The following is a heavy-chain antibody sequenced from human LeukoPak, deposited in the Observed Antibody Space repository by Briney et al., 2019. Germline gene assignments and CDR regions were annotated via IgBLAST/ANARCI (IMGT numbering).Heavy chain of an antibody. CDR2: ITGSSDKT. V-gene: IGHV3-23*01. J-gene: IGHJ4*02. CDR3: AKDLSSSWQIDY. Sequence: GGSLRLSCATSGFTLSSYAMNWVRQAPGKGPEWVSGITGSSDKTFYADSVKGRFTISRDSSKNTMYLQMNSLRGEDSAVYYCAKDLSSSWQIDYWGQGTLVAVSS. CDR1: GFTLSSYA. D-gene: IGHD6-13*01.